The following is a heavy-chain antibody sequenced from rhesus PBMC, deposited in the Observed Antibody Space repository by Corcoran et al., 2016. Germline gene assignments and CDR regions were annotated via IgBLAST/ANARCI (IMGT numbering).Heavy chain of an antibody. CDR1: GYSISNGCG. D-gene: IGHD6-37*01. J-gene: IGHJ4*01. V-gene: IGHV4-127*01. CDR2: VGGSSGST. Sequence: QVQLQESGPGLVKPSEPLSLTCALFGYSISNGCGWRWIRQPPGKGLEWVGYVGGSSGSTNYNPSLKSRVTISKDTSKNQFSLKLSSVTAADTAVYYCARGLAGRGYYFDYWGQGVLVTVSS. CDR3: ARGLAGRGYYFDY.